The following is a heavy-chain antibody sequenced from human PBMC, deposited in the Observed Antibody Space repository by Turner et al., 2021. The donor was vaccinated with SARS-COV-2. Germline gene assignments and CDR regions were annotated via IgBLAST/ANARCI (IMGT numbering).Heavy chain of an antibody. CDR1: GFTFSFHG. CDR2: IHYDDRRE. J-gene: IGHJ4*02. CDR3: ARGSNTEKVAAFDS. Sequence: QVHLVVSGGGVVQPGKSLRLFCAASGFTFSFHGMHWVRQDPGKGPEWVAMIHYDDRREYYADSVKGRFTVSRDNSNNTLYLQMNSLRVEDTAIYYCARGSNTEKVAAFDSWGQGTLVTVSS. V-gene: IGHV3-33*01. D-gene: IGHD6-25*01.